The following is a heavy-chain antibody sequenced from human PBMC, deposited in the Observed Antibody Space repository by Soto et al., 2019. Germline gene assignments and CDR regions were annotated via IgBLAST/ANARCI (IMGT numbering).Heavy chain of an antibody. J-gene: IGHJ4*02. CDR1: GFTISTYW. CDR3: ARAVATGAEY. Sequence: XVSLRLSCAASGFTISTYWMSWVRQAPGKGLEWVAHIKQDGTETYYVDSVKGRFTISRDNAKNLLYLQMNSLRAEDTAVFCCARAVATGAEYWGQGTLVTVSS. CDR2: IKQDGTET. V-gene: IGHV3-7*03. D-gene: IGHD6-19*01.